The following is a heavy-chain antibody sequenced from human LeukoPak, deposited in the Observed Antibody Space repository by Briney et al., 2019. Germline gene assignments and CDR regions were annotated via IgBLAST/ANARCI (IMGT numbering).Heavy chain of an antibody. CDR2: IYYDGST. CDR3: ASPYDSSGYPPFDY. V-gene: IGHV4-59*01. J-gene: IGHJ4*02. CDR1: GGSISSYY. D-gene: IGHD3-22*01. Sequence: SETLSLTCTVSGGSISSYYWSWIRQPPGKGLEWIGYIYYDGSTNYNPSLKSRVTISVDTSKNQFSLKLSSMTAADTAVYYCASPYDSSGYPPFDYGGQEILVTVSS.